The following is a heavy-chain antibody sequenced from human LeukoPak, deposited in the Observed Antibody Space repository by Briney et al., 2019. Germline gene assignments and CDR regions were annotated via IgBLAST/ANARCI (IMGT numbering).Heavy chain of an antibody. Sequence: ASVKVSCKASGYTFTSYYMHWVRQAPGQGLEWMGIINPSGGSTSYAQKFQGRVTMTRGTSTSTVYMELSSLRSEDTAVYYCARESGALRFLEWLYTKPYNWFDPWGQGTLVTVSS. V-gene: IGHV1-46*01. CDR1: GYTFTSYY. CDR2: INPSGGST. J-gene: IGHJ5*02. CDR3: ARESGALRFLEWLYTKPYNWFDP. D-gene: IGHD3-3*01.